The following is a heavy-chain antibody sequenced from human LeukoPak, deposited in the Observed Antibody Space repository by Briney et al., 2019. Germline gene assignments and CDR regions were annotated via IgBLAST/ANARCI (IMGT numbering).Heavy chain of an antibody. CDR1: GYSFTTYW. Sequence: GESLKISCKGSGYSFTTYWIGWVRQMPGKGLEWMGIIYPGDSDTKYSPSSQGQVTISVDKSISTAYLQWPTLKASDTAMYYCARGGWLDDYWGQGTLVTVSS. J-gene: IGHJ4*02. CDR2: IYPGDSDT. CDR3: ARGGWLDDY. D-gene: IGHD6-19*01. V-gene: IGHV5-51*01.